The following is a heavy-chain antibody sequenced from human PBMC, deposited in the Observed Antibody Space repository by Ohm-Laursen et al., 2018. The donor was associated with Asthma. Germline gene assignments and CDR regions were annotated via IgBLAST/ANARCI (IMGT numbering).Heavy chain of an antibody. V-gene: IGHV3-53*01. J-gene: IGHJ4*02. CDR3: ARDALGYFDY. Sequence: SLRLSCSASGFTVSSNYMSWVRQAPGKGLEWVSVIYSGGSTYYADSVKGRFTISRDNSKNTLYLQMNSLRAEDMAVYYCARDALGYFDYWGQGTLVTVSS. CDR1: GFTVSSNY. CDR2: IYSGGST. D-gene: IGHD7-27*01.